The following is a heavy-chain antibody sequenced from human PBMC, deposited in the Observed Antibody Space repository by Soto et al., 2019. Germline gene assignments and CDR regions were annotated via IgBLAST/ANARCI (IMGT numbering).Heavy chain of an antibody. CDR1: GGSISSGGYY. D-gene: IGHD3-3*01. CDR3: ARAVTIFGVVAPQFDY. CDR2: IYYSGST. V-gene: IGHV4-31*03. J-gene: IGHJ4*02. Sequence: QVQLQESGPGLVKPSQTLSLTCTVSGGSISSGGYYWSWIRQHPGKGLEWIGYIYYSGSTYYNPSPKSRVTRSVDTSKNQFSLKLSSVTAADTAVYYCARAVTIFGVVAPQFDYWGQGTLVTVSS.